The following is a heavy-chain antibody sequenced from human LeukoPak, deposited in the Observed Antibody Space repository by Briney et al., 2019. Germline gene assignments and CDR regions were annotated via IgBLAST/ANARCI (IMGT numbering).Heavy chain of an antibody. V-gene: IGHV3-30*19. D-gene: IGHD6-13*01. CDR1: GFTFSSYG. Sequence: PGGSLRLSCAASGFTFSSYGMHWVRQAPGKGLEWVAVISYDGSNKYYADSVKGRFTISRDNSKNTLYLQMNSLRAEDTAVYYCARVPVPFLSQQLVDYWGQGTLVTVSS. CDR3: ARVPVPFLSQQLVDY. CDR2: ISYDGSNK. J-gene: IGHJ4*02.